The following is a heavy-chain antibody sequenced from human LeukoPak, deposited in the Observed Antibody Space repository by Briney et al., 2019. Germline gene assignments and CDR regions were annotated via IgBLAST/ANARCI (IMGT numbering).Heavy chain of an antibody. CDR3: ARGFSRLDYGGVYFDY. CDR2: IHHSGKT. Sequence: SGTLSLTCAVSGDSISSINWWTWVRLSPEKGLEWIGEIHHSGKTNYNPSLKSRVTISVDTSKNQFSLKLSSVTAADTAVYYCARGFSRLDYGGVYFDYWGQGTLVTVSS. V-gene: IGHV4-4*02. CDR1: GDSISSINW. J-gene: IGHJ4*02. D-gene: IGHD4-23*01.